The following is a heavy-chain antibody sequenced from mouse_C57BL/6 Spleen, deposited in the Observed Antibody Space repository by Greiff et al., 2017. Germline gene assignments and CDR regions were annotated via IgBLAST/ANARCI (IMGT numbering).Heavy chain of an antibody. CDR3: ARQLRLLDY. D-gene: IGHD3-2*02. CDR2: IYPGSGYT. V-gene: IGHV1-76*01. J-gene: IGHJ2*01. Sequence: QVQLKESGAELVRPGASVKLSCKASGYTFTDYYINWVKQRPGQGLEWIARIYPGSGYTYYNEKFKGKATLTAEKSSSNAYMQLSSLTSEDSAVYFCARQLRLLDYWGQGTTLTVSS. CDR1: GYTFTDYY.